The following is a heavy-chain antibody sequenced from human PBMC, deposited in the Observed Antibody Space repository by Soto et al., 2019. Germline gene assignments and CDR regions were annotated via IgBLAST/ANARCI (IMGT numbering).Heavy chain of an antibody. Sequence: GGSLRLSCVTSGFTFNNFGMKWVRQAPGKGLEWVSSISASGFNKYYADSVKGRFTISRDDSKNTLYLQINSLRAEDTATYYCAKDFQFGGSGTGYFDNWGQGTLVTVSS. CDR1: GFTFNNFG. J-gene: IGHJ4*02. V-gene: IGHV3-23*01. D-gene: IGHD3-10*01. CDR3: AKDFQFGGSGTGYFDN. CDR2: ISASGFNK.